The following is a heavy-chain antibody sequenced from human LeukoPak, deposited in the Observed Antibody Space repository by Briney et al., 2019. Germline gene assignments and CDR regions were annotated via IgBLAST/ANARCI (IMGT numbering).Heavy chain of an antibody. Sequence: SVKVSCKASGGTFSSYAISWVRQAPGQGLEWMGGIIPIFGTANYAQKFQGRVTITADESTSTAYMELSSLRSEDTAVYYCARNYDFWSGYFDCWGQGTLVTVSS. CDR2: IIPIFGTA. CDR1: GGTFSSYA. CDR3: ARNYDFWSGYFDC. V-gene: IGHV1-69*13. J-gene: IGHJ4*02. D-gene: IGHD3-3*01.